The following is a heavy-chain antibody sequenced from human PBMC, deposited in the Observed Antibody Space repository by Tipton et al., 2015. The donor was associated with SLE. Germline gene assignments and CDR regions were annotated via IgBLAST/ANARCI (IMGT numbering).Heavy chain of an antibody. CDR1: GGSISSGGYS. Sequence: LRLSCAVSGGSISSGGYSWSWIRQPPGKGLEWVGFIYHSGSTYYNPSLKSRVSISVDRSKNHLTLMLTSVTAADTAVYYCARSSGDSLYYFNYWGQGARVTVSS. J-gene: IGHJ4*02. V-gene: IGHV4-30-2*01. CDR2: IYHSGST. CDR3: ARSSGDSLYYFNY. D-gene: IGHD2-15*01.